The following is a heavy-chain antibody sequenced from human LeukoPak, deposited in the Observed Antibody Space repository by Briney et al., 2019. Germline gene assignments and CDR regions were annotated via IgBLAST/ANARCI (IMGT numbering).Heavy chain of an antibody. CDR1: GYTFTSYG. J-gene: IGHJ6*02. CDR3: ASVDYYDSSGAQGYYYYYGMDV. Sequence: ASVKVSCEASGYTFTSYGISWVRQAPGQGLEWMGRIIPILGIANYAQKFQGRVTITADKSTSTAYMELSSLRSEDTAVYYCASVDYYDSSGAQGYYYYYGMDVWGQGTTVTVSS. V-gene: IGHV1-69*04. D-gene: IGHD3-22*01. CDR2: IIPILGIA.